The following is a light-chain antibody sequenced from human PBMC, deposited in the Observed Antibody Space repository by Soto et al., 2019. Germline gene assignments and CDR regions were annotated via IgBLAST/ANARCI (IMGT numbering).Light chain of an antibody. V-gene: IGKV1-5*01. CDR1: QSISSY. CDR3: QQYMSYS. CDR2: HAS. J-gene: IGKJ1*01. Sequence: DLQLTQSPSSLSASVGYRVTITCRASQSISSYLNWYQQKPGTAPKLLIYHASTLESGVPSRFSGSGSGTEFTLTISSLQPDDFATYYFQQYMSYSFGQGTKVDIK.